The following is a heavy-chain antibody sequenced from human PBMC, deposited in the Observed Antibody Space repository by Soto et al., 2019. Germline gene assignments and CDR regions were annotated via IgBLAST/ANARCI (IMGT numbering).Heavy chain of an antibody. CDR1: GGSISSSSYY. V-gene: IGHV4-39*01. CDR3: ARSHRDSSGYYWRYYFDY. J-gene: IGHJ4*02. Sequence: SETLSLTCTVSGGSISSSSYYWGWIRQPPGKGLEWIGSIYYSGSTYYNPSLKSRVTISVDTSKNQFSLKLSSVTAADTAVYYCARSHRDSSGYYWRYYFDYWGQGTLVTVSS. D-gene: IGHD3-22*01. CDR2: IYYSGST.